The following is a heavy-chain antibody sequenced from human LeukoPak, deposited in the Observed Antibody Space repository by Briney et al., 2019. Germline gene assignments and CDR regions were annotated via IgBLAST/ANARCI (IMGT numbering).Heavy chain of an antibody. Sequence: SETLSLTCTVSGHSISSGYYWGWIRQPPGKGLEWIGYIYYSGSTNYNPSLKSRVTISVDTSKNQFSLKLSSVTAADTAVYYCARSRYSSGWCFDYWGQGTLVTVSS. CDR1: GHSISSGYY. CDR3: ARSRYSSGWCFDY. J-gene: IGHJ4*02. D-gene: IGHD6-19*01. CDR2: IYYSGST. V-gene: IGHV4-61*01.